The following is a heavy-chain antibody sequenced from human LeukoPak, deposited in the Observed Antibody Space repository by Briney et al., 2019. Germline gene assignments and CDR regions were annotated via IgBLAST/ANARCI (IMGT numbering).Heavy chain of an antibody. Sequence: GGSLRLSCVASGFRFGSFYMSWVRQAPGKGLEWVAFIRYDGSNKYYADSVKGRFTISRDNSKNTLYLQMNSLRAEDTAVYYCAKDRLKYCSGGSCYFDYWGQGTLVTVSS. CDR1: GFRFGSFY. D-gene: IGHD2-15*01. CDR2: IRYDGSNK. V-gene: IGHV3-30*02. CDR3: AKDRLKYCSGGSCYFDY. J-gene: IGHJ4*02.